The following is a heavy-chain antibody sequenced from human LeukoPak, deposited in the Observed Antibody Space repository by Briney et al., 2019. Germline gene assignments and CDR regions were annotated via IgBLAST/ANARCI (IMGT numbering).Heavy chain of an antibody. CDR3: ARHQTWTRNFDY. CDR1: GGSISSGGYY. CDR2: IYYSGST. D-gene: IGHD3/OR15-3a*01. V-gene: IGHV4-31*03. Sequence: PSQTLSLTCTVSGGSISSGGYYWSWIRQHPGKGLEWIGYIYYSGSTYYNPSLKSRVTISVDTSKNQFSLKLSSVTAADTAVYYCARHQTWTRNFDYWGQGTLVTVPS. J-gene: IGHJ4*02.